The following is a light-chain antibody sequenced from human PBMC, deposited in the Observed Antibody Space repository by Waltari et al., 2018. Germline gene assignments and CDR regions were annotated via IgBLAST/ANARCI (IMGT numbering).Light chain of an antibody. CDR1: QIFSNN. CDR2: DAS. V-gene: IGKV3-15*01. Sequence: EIVMTQSPALLSVSPGERATLSCRPSQIFSNNLAWYQQKAGQAPRLVIYDASTRAAGIPDRFSGSESGTEFTLTINSLQSEDFAVYYCQQGAAFGRGTRLEI. J-gene: IGKJ5*01. CDR3: QQGAA.